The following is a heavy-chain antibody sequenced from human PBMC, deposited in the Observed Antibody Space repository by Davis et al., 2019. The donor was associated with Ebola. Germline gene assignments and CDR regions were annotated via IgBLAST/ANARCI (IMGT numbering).Heavy chain of an antibody. V-gene: IGHV3-21*01. J-gene: IGHJ4*02. D-gene: IGHD2-2*01. CDR3: AKDMPRYCSSTSCSRGQLWPLWD. CDR1: GFTFSSYS. CDR2: ISSSSSYI. Sequence: GGSLRLSCSASGFTFSSYSMNWVRQAPGKGLEWVSSISSSSSYIYYADSVKGRFTISRDNAKNSLYLQMNSLRAEDTAVYYCAKDMPRYCSSTSCSRGQLWPLWDWGQGTLVTVSS.